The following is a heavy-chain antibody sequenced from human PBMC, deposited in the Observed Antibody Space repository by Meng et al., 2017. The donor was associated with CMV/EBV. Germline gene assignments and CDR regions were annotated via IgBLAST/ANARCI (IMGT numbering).Heavy chain of an antibody. CDR1: GFTFSDYY. D-gene: IGHD6-19*01. Sequence: VDLVQSGAEMNNPGASVKVSCTTSGFTFSDYYIHWVRQAPGQGLEWMGWVNSNNDATNYARKFQGRVSMTRDTSISTAHMELSRLMSDDTAAYYCVRSSGWSLFDYWGQGTLVTVSS. J-gene: IGHJ4*02. CDR2: VNSNNDAT. CDR3: VRSSGWSLFDY. V-gene: IGHV1-2*02.